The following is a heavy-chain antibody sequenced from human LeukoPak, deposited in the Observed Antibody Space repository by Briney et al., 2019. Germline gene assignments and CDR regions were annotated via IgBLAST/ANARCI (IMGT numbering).Heavy chain of an antibody. V-gene: IGHV4-59*01. J-gene: IGHJ4*02. Sequence: SETLSLTCTVSGVSISSYYWSWIRQPPGKGLEWIGYISYSESTNDNPSLKSRVTISLDTSKNQFSLKLSSVTAADTAVYYCARHAGVANPFDYWGQGTLVTVSS. D-gene: IGHD5-12*01. CDR3: ARHAGVANPFDY. CDR2: ISYSEST. CDR1: GVSISSYY.